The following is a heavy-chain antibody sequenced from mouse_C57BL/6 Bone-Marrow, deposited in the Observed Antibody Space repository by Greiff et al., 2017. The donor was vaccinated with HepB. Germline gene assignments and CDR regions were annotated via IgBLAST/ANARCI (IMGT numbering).Heavy chain of an antibody. J-gene: IGHJ4*01. Sequence: VQLQQPGAELVMPGASVKLSCKASGYTFTSYWMHWVKQRPGQGLEWIGEIDPSDSYTNYNQKFKGKSTLTVDKSSSTAYMQLSSLTSEDSAVYYCARVTTVEDAMDYWGQGTSVTVSS. D-gene: IGHD1-1*01. CDR1: GYTFTSYW. CDR3: ARVTTVEDAMDY. CDR2: IDPSDSYT. V-gene: IGHV1-69*01.